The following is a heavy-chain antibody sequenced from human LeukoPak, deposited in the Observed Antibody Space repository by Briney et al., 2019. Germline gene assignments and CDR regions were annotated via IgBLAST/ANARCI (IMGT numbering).Heavy chain of an antibody. CDR2: IKGDGSST. J-gene: IGHJ6*02. CDR3: ARGNYHAMDV. CDR1: GFTFSNYW. Sequence: GGSLRLFCAASGFTFSNYWMHWVRQTPGEGLVCVSLIKGDGSSTTYADSVKGRFTIPRDNAKNTVYLQMNSLRAEDTAVYYCARGNYHAMDVWGQGTTVTVSS. V-gene: IGHV3-74*01.